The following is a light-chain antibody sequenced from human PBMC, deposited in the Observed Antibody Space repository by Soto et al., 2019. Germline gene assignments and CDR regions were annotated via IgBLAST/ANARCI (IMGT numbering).Light chain of an antibody. CDR2: RVS. J-gene: IGKJ3*01. CDR1: QAFNTY. V-gene: IGKV3-20*01. CDR3: HYYAGSPGS. Sequence: EIVLTQSPGTLSLSPGDRATLSCRASQAFNTYLAWYQQKPGQAPRLLIYRVSTRATGIPDRFSGSGSGTDFTLTISKLEPEDFAVYYCHYYAGSPGSFGPGTKVDIK.